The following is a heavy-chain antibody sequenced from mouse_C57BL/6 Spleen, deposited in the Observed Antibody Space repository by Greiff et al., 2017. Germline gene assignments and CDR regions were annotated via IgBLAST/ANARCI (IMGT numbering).Heavy chain of an antibody. V-gene: IGHV1-59*01. CDR2: IDPSDSYT. D-gene: IGHD6-5*01. Sequence: QVQLQQPGAELVRPGTSVKLSCKASGYTFTSYWMHWVKQRPGQGLEWIGVIDPSDSYTNYNQKFKGKATLTVDTSSSTAYMQLSSLTSEDSAVYYCARYALVYFDYWGQGTTLTVSS. CDR1: GYTFTSYW. J-gene: IGHJ2*01. CDR3: ARYALVYFDY.